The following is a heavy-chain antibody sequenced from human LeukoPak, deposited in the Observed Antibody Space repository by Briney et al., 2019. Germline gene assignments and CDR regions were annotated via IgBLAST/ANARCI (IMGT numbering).Heavy chain of an antibody. J-gene: IGHJ4*02. V-gene: IGHV3-48*03. D-gene: IGHD6-19*01. CDR2: ISSSGSTR. CDR1: GFTFSSSE. Sequence: AGGSLRLSCAASGFTFSSSEMNWVRQAPGEGLEWVSYISSSGSTRYYADSVKGRSTISRDNAKNSLYLQMNSLRAEDAAVYYCARDLYSSWYAFDYWGQGTLVTVSS. CDR3: ARDLYSSWYAFDY.